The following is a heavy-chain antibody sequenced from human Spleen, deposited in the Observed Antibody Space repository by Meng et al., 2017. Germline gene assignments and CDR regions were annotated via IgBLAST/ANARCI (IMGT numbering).Heavy chain of an antibody. V-gene: IGHV3-74*01. J-gene: IGHJ4*02. CDR1: GFTFSNYW. CDR2: INTEGSNT. CDR3: ARDYYDNSGLDY. Sequence: GESLKISCAASGFTFSNYWMHWVRRAPGKGLVWVSRINTEGSNTIYADSVKGRFTISRDNAKNSLYLQMNSLTAEDTAVYYCARDYYDNSGLDYWGQGTLVTVSS. D-gene: IGHD3-22*01.